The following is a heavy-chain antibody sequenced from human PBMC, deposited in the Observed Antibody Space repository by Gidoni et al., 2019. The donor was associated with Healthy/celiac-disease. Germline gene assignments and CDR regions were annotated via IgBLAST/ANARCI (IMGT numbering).Heavy chain of an antibody. D-gene: IGHD2-15*01. CDR2: IKHSGST. CDR1: GGSFSGYH. J-gene: IGHJ5*02. Sequence: QVQLQQWGAGLLKPSETLSLTCAVYGGSFSGYHWSWLRQPPGKGLEWIGEIKHSGSTNYNPSLKSRVTISVDTSKNQFSLKLSSGTAADTAVYYCARASWRYCSGGSCHYNWFDPWGQGTLVTVSS. CDR3: ARASWRYCSGGSCHYNWFDP. V-gene: IGHV4-34*01.